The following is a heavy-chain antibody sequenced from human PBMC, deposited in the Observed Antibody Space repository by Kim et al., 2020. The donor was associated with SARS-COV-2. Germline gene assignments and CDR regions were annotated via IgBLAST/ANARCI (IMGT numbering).Heavy chain of an antibody. J-gene: IGHJ3*02. Sequence: GGSLRLSCAASGLSFSDSYMNWVRQAPGKGLEWLSFISTRGESIFYADSVEGRFTISRDNAKNSLYLQMNYLRDEDTAVYYCSRSGHSYNAFGIWG. D-gene: IGHD5-18*01. CDR3: SRSGHSYNAFGI. V-gene: IGHV3-11*01. CDR1: GLSFSDSY. CDR2: ISTRGESI.